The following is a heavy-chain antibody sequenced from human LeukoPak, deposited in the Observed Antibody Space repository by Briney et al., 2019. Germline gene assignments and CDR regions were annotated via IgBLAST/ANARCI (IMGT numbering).Heavy chain of an antibody. CDR2: ISSSSSYI. Sequence: GGSLRLSCAASGFTFSSYSMNWVRQAPGKGLEWVSSISSSSSYIYYADSVKGRFTISRDNAKNALYLQMNSLRAEDTAVYYCARGQASDFDYWGQGTLVTVSS. CDR1: GFTFSSYS. V-gene: IGHV3-21*01. J-gene: IGHJ4*02. CDR3: ARGQASDFDY.